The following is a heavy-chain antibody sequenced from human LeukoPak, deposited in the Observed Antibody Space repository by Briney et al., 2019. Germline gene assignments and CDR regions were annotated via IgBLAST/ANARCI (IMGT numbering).Heavy chain of an antibody. D-gene: IGHD6-19*01. J-gene: IGHJ4*02. CDR2: INQDGSEK. Sequence: PGGSLRLSCAASGFTFSTYWMNWLRQAPGKGLEWVANINQDGSEKYYVDSVRGRFTISRDNAKNSLYLQMNSLRAEDTAVYYCARGSGWIDYWGQGTLVTVSS. CDR1: GFTFSTYW. CDR3: ARGSGWIDY. V-gene: IGHV3-7*04.